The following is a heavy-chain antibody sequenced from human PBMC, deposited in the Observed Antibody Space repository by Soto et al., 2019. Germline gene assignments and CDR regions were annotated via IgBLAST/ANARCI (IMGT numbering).Heavy chain of an antibody. CDR2: ISGYNGDT. Sequence: ASVKVSCKASGYTFTRYGISWVQQAPGQGLEWMGWISGYNGDTNYAQKFQGRVTMTVDTSTTTAFMELTSLTSDDRAVYYCAKNGQPPYYYYGMDVWG. V-gene: IGHV1-18*01. CDR1: GYTFTRYG. D-gene: IGHD2-8*01. J-gene: IGHJ6*02. CDR3: AKNGQPPYYYYGMDV.